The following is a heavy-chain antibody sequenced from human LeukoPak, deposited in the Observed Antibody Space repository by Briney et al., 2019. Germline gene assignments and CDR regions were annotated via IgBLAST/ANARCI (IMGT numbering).Heavy chain of an antibody. CDR1: GFTFSSYA. D-gene: IGHD3-10*01. CDR2: IHGSGGST. CDR3: AKDRSLWFGELQN. V-gene: IGHV3-23*01. Sequence: GGSLRLSCAASGFTFSSYAMSWVRQAPGRGLEWVSGIHGSGGSTYYADSVKGRFTISKDNSKNTVSLEMSSLRAEDTALYYCAKDRSLWFGELQNWGQGTLDTVSS. J-gene: IGHJ4*02.